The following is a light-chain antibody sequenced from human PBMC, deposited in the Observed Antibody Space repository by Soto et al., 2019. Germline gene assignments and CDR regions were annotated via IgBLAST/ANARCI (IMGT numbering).Light chain of an antibody. CDR3: QQYESYPMT. V-gene: IGKV1-5*03. Sequence: DSQMTQYPSTLSASIGDRVTITCRAGQSISSWLAWYQQKPGKAPKLLISKASTLQSGVPPRFSGSGSGTEFALTISSLQLDDFATYYCQQYESYPMTFGGGTKVEIK. CDR2: KAS. CDR1: QSISSW. J-gene: IGKJ4*01.